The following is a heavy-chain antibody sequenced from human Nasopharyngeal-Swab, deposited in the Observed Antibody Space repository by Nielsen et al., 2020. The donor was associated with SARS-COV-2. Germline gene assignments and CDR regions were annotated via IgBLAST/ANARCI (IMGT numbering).Heavy chain of an antibody. CDR2: IKSKTDGGTT. CDR1: GFTFSNAW. V-gene: IGHV3-15*01. Sequence: GESLKISCAASGFTFSNAWMSWVRQAPGKGLEWVGRIKSKTDGGTTDYAAPVKGRFTISRDDSKNTLYLQMNSLKTEDTAVYYCTTETHRPGARFDYWGQGTLVTVSS. D-gene: IGHD3-10*01. CDR3: TTETHRPGARFDY. J-gene: IGHJ4*02.